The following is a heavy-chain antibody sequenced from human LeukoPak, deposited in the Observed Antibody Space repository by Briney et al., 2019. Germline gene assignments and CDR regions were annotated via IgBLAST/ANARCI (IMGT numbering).Heavy chain of an antibody. D-gene: IGHD3-10*01. Sequence: GGSLRLSCAASGFTFSSFAMTWVRQAPGKGLEWVSGFDGNGPNTYYADSVKGRWTISRDNSKNTLYLQMNSLRAEDTAVYYCATDPSGDYFDYWGQGTLVTVSS. CDR2: FDGNGPNT. V-gene: IGHV3-23*01. J-gene: IGHJ4*02. CDR1: GFTFSSFA. CDR3: ATDPSGDYFDY.